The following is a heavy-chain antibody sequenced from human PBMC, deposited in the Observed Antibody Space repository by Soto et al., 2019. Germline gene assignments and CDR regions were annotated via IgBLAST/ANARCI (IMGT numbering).Heavy chain of an antibody. V-gene: IGHV3-33*01. CDR2: IWYDGSSK. CDR3: ARGPGRPPLRYYEMAV. Sequence: GGSLIVSCAASGFIFNRYGMHWVRQVPGKGLEWVADIWYDGSSKHHADSVKGRFTISRDNSKNTLYLQMNNLRAEDTAVYYCARGPGRPPLRYYEMAVWGQGTTVIVSS. J-gene: IGHJ6*02. CDR1: GFIFNRYG.